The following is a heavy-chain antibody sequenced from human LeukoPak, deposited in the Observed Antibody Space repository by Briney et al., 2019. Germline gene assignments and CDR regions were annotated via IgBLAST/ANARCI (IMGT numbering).Heavy chain of an antibody. J-gene: IGHJ4*02. V-gene: IGHV3-21*01. D-gene: IGHD3-3*01. CDR2: ISSSGSYI. Sequence: GGSLRLSCAASGFTFSSYGMNWVRQAPGKGLEWVSSISSSGSYIYYADSVKGRFTISRDNAKSSLFLQMNSLRAEDTAVCYCARVFGVVTSDYYFDYWGQGTLVTVSS. CDR3: ARVFGVVTSDYYFDY. CDR1: GFTFSSYG.